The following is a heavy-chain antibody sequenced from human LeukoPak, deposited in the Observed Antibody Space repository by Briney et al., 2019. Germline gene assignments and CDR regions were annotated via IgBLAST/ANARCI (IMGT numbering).Heavy chain of an antibody. CDR3: AKKQGQWIILYFFDY. V-gene: IGHV3-23*01. CDR2: ISGSGGGT. J-gene: IGHJ4*02. Sequence: PGGSLRLSCAASGLTFSSYAMTWVRQAPGTGVEWVATISGSGGGTFYAGSVKCRFTISRDNSKNTLYLQMNSLRAEETALYYCAKKQGQWIILYFFDYWGQGALVTVS. CDR1: GLTFSSYA. D-gene: IGHD2/OR15-2a*01.